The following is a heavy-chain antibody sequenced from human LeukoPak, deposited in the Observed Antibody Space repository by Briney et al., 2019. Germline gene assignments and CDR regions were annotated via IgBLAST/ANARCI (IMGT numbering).Heavy chain of an antibody. V-gene: IGHV1-18*01. CDR1: GYTFTSYG. CDR3: ASGMVGATTSDYYYYYMDV. J-gene: IGHJ6*03. CDR2: ISAYNGNT. D-gene: IGHD1-26*01. Sequence: ASVKVSCKASGYTFTSYGISWVRQAPGQGLEWMGWISAYNGNTNYAQKLQGRVTMTTDTSTSTAYMELRSLRSDDTAAYYCASGMVGATTSDYYYYYMDVWGKGTTVTVSS.